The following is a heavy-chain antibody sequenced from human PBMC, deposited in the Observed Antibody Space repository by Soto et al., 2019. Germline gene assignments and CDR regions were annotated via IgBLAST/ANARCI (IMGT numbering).Heavy chain of an antibody. J-gene: IGHJ4*02. V-gene: IGHV3-23*01. CDR3: ARRHCSGSSCPSNYRYFDY. CDR1: GFTFSSYS. Sequence: GGSLRLSCAASGFTFSSYSISWVRQAPGKGLEWVSSISGSGGSTYYTDSVKGRFTISRDNSKNTLYLQMNSLRAEDAALYYCARRHCSGSSCPSNYRYFDYWGQGTLVTVSS. CDR2: ISGSGGST. D-gene: IGHD2-2*01.